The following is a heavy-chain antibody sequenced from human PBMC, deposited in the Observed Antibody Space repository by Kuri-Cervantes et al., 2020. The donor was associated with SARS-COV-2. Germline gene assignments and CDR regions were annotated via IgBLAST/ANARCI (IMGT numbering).Heavy chain of an antibody. J-gene: IGHJ5*02. CDR2: IVVGSGNT. CDR3: AADYDFWSGYQMS. V-gene: IGHV1-58*01. D-gene: IGHD3-3*01. Sequence: SVKVSCKASGFTFTSSAVQWVRQARGQRLEWIGWIVVGSGNTNYAQKFQERVTITRDMSTSTAYMELSSLRSEDTAVYYCAADYDFWSGYQMSWGQGTLVTVSS. CDR1: GFTFTSSA.